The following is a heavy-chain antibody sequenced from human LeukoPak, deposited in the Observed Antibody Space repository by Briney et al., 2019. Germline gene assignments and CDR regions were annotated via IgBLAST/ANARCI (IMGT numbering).Heavy chain of an antibody. Sequence: GGSLRLSCAASGFTFSSYAMHWVRQAPGKGLEWVAVISYDGSNKYYADSVKGRFTISRDNSKNTLYLQMNSLRAEDTAVYYCARGLLLWFGEARWFDPWGQGTLVTVSS. CDR2: ISYDGSNK. J-gene: IGHJ5*02. D-gene: IGHD3-10*01. CDR1: GFTFSSYA. V-gene: IGHV3-30-3*01. CDR3: ARGLLLWFGEARWFDP.